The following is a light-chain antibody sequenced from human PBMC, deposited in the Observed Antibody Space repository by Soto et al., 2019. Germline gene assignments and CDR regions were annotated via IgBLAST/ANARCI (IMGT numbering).Light chain of an antibody. CDR3: QSYDRSLSGSV. CDR1: SSNIGAGYD. CDR2: GNS. J-gene: IGLJ2*01. V-gene: IGLV1-40*01. Sequence: QSVLTQPPSVSGAPGQRVTISFTGSSSNIGAGYDVHWYQQLPGTAPKLLIYGNSNRPSGVPDRFSGSKSGTSASLAITGLQAEDEADYYCQSYDRSLSGSVFGGGTQLTVL.